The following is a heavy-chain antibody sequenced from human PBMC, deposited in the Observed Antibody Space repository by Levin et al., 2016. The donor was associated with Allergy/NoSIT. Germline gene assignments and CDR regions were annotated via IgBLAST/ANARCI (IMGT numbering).Heavy chain of an antibody. D-gene: IGHD3-22*01. J-gene: IGHJ4*02. Sequence: GGSLRLSCAASGFTFSNYGMYWVRQAPGKGLEWVAVIWYDGSNKYYADSVKGRFTISRDNSKNTLYLQMNSLRAEDTAVYYCARVTDYYDSSGQVDYWGQGTLVTVSS. V-gene: IGHV3-33*08. CDR2: IWYDGSNK. CDR1: GFTFSNYG. CDR3: ARVTDYYDSSGQVDY.